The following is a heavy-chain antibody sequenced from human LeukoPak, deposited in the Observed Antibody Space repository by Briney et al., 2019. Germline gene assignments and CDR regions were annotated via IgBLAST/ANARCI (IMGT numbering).Heavy chain of an antibody. Sequence: GESLKISCKGSGYSFTNYWISWVRQMPGKGLEWMGRIDPSDSYTNYSPSFQGHVTISADKSISTAYLQWSGLKASDTAMYYCARRLGATQPYFDFWGQGALVTVSS. J-gene: IGHJ4*02. CDR3: ARRLGATQPYFDF. V-gene: IGHV5-10-1*01. CDR1: GYSFTNYW. CDR2: IDPSDSYT. D-gene: IGHD1-26*01.